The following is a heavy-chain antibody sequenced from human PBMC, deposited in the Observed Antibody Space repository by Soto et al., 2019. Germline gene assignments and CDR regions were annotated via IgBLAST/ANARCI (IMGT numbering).Heavy chain of an antibody. CDR1: GFTFSSYW. CDR3: ARDRSIAALHYYYYYGMDV. J-gene: IGHJ6*02. CDR2: INSDGSST. V-gene: IGHV3-74*01. D-gene: IGHD6-6*01. Sequence: EVQLVESGGGLVQPGGSLRLSCAASGFTFSSYWMHWVRQAPGKGLVWVSRINSDGSSTSYADSVKGRFTISRDNAKNTLYLQMNSLRAEDTAVYYCARDRSIAALHYYYYYGMDVWGQGTTVTVSS.